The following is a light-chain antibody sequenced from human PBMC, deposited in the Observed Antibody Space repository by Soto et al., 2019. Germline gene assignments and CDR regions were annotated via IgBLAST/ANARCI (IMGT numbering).Light chain of an antibody. V-gene: IGLV2-8*01. Sequence: QSALTQPPSASGSPGQSVTISCTGTSSDVGGYNYVSWYQHHPGKAPKLIIYEVYKRPSGVPDRFSGSKSGNTAALTVSGLQAEDEADYSGSSYVATNIYVFGTGTKVTAL. CDR1: SSDVGGYNY. CDR2: EVY. J-gene: IGLJ1*01. CDR3: SSYVATNIYV.